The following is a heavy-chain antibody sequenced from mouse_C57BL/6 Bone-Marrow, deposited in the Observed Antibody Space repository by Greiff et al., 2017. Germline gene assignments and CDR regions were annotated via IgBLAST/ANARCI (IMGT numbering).Heavy chain of an antibody. D-gene: IGHD1-1*01. J-gene: IGHJ4*01. CDR3: APTYYGSRYYAMDY. CDR1: GYTFTDYY. V-gene: IGHV1-19*01. Sequence: EVQLQESGPVLVKPGASVKMSCKASGYTFTDYYMNWVKQSHGKSLEWIGVINPYNGGTSYNQKFKGKATLTVDKSSSTAYMELNSLTSEDSAVYYGAPTYYGSRYYAMDYWGQGTSVTVSS. CDR2: INPYNGGT.